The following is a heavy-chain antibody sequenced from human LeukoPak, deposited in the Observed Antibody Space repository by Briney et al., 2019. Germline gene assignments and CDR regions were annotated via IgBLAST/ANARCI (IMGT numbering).Heavy chain of an antibody. V-gene: IGHV1-18*04. CDR2: ISAYNGNT. CDR1: GYTFTSYY. D-gene: IGHD5-12*01. J-gene: IGHJ4*02. CDR3: ARGGGYVPYGY. Sequence: GASVKVSCKASGYTFTSYYMRWVRQAPGEGLEWMGWISAYNGNTNYAQKLQGRVTMSTDTFTSTAYMEMRSLRADDTRVYYCARGGGYVPYGYWGQGTLVTVSS.